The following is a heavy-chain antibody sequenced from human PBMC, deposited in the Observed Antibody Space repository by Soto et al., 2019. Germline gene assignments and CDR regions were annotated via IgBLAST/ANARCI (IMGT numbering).Heavy chain of an antibody. CDR3: ARGATASRNFQH. CDR1: GGSFSGYY. J-gene: IGHJ1*01. Sequence: RSLTCAVYGGSFSGYYWSWIRQPPGKGLEWIGEINHSGSTNYNPSLKSRVTISVDTSKNQFSLKLSSVTAADTAVYYCARGATASRNFQHWGQGTLVTVSS. V-gene: IGHV4-34*01. D-gene: IGHD1-26*01. CDR2: INHSGST.